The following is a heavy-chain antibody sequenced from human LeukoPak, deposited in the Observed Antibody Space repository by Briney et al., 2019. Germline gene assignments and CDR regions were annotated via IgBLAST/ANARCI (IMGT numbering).Heavy chain of an antibody. Sequence: GESLKISCKGSGYSFTSYWIGWVRQMPGKGLEWMGIIYPGDSDTTYSPFFQGQVTISADKTISTAYLQWSSLKASDTAMYYCARRAPANYNFDYWGQGTLVTVSS. CDR1: GYSFTSYW. V-gene: IGHV5-51*01. D-gene: IGHD4/OR15-4a*01. CDR3: ARRAPANYNFDY. CDR2: IYPGDSDT. J-gene: IGHJ4*02.